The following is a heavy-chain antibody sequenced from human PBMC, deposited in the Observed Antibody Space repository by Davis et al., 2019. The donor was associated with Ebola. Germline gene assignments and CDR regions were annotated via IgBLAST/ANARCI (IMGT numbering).Heavy chain of an antibody. V-gene: IGHV3-23*01. CDR1: GLDISSSV. J-gene: IGHJ4*02. D-gene: IGHD3-10*01. Sequence: PGGSLRLSCAASGLDISSSVLYWVRQAPGTGLEWVSASTESEADITYADSVKGRFTVSRDNSMNTVYLKCNSLRVEETAVYYCAKLAVRGNYYGSDFWGRGTLVTVSS. CDR2: STESEADI. CDR3: AKLAVRGNYYGSDF.